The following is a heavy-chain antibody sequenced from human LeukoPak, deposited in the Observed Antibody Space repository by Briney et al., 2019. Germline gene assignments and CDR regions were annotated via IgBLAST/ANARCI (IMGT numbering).Heavy chain of an antibody. J-gene: IGHJ3*02. CDR3: ARNVIVGATKSAFDI. CDR2: IYPGDSDT. D-gene: IGHD1-26*01. CDR1: GYSFTNYW. Sequence: GESLQISCKGSGYSFTNYWIGWVRQMPGKGLEWMGIIYPGDSDTRYSPSFQGQVTISADKSISTAYMQWSSLKASDTAMYYCARNVIVGATKSAFDIWGQGTMVTVSS. V-gene: IGHV5-51*01.